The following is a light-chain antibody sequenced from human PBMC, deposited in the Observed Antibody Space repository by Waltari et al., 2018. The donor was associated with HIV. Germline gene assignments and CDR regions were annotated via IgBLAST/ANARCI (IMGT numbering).Light chain of an antibody. V-gene: IGLV1-44*01. CDR2: LNN. J-gene: IGLJ3*02. CDR1: SSNIGRNT. CDR3: AAWDDSLNGVV. Sequence: QSVLTQPPSASGTPGQRITIASSGSSSNIGRNTVHWYQQLPGAAPNLPIYLNNERPSGVPDRFSGSKSGTSAALAISGLQSDDEADYYCAAWDDSLNGVVFGGGTKVTV.